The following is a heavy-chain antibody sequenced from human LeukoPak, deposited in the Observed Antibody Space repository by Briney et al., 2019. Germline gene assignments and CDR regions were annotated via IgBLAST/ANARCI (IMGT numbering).Heavy chain of an antibody. CDR3: ARTRGTYGDSFYDY. D-gene: IGHD2-21*02. CDR1: GCSISNYY. Sequence: SETLSLTCTVSGCSISNYYWNWIRQPAGKGQEWIGRISSAGSTNYNPSLQSRVTMSVDTPRNQFSLKLDSVTAADTAVYYCARTRGTYGDSFYDYWGQGTLVTVSS. CDR2: ISSAGST. J-gene: IGHJ4*02. V-gene: IGHV4-4*07.